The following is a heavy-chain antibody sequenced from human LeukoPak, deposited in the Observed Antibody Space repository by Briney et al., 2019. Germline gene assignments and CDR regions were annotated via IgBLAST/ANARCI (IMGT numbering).Heavy chain of an antibody. CDR3: ARDAVAAADNWFDP. D-gene: IGHD6-13*01. Sequence: ASVKVSCKASGYTFTGYYMHWARQAPGQGLEWMGWINPNSGGTNYAQKFQGRVTMTRDTSISTAYMELSRLGSDDTAVYYCARDAVAAADNWFDPWGQGTLVTVSS. CDR1: GYTFTGYY. CDR2: INPNSGGT. J-gene: IGHJ5*02. V-gene: IGHV1-2*02.